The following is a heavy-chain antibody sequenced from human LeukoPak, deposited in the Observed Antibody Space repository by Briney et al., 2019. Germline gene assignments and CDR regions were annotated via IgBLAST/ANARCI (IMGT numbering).Heavy chain of an antibody. CDR2: ISYDGSNK. Sequence: PGGSLRLSCAASGFTFSSYAMHWVRQAPGKGLEWVAVISYDGSNKYYADSVKGRFTISRDNAKNSLYLQMNSLRDEDTAVYYCARSYGGYTDSWGQGTLVTVSS. CDR1: GFTFSSYA. CDR3: ARSYGGYTDS. J-gene: IGHJ4*02. D-gene: IGHD5-12*01. V-gene: IGHV3-30-3*01.